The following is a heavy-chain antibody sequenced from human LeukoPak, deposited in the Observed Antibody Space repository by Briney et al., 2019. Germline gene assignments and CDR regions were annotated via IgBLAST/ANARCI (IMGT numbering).Heavy chain of an antibody. Sequence: GGSLRLSCAASGFTFSSYWMSWVRQAPGKGLEWVANIKQDGSEKYHVDSGKGRFTISRDNAKNSLYLQMNSLRAEDTAMYYCARTVRGIVMPQNAFDIWGQGTLVTVSS. V-gene: IGHV3-7*01. CDR3: ARTVRGIVMPQNAFDI. J-gene: IGHJ3*02. CDR2: IKQDGSEK. D-gene: IGHD3-22*01. CDR1: GFTFSSYW.